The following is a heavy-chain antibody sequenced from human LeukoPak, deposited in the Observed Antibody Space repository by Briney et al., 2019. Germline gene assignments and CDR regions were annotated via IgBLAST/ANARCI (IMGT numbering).Heavy chain of an antibody. V-gene: IGHV5-51*01. Sequence: GESLKISCKGSGYTFTTYWIGWVRQMPGKGLEWMGIIYPGDSDTRYSPSFQGQVTISADKSISTAYLQWSSLKASDTAMYYCARAMGDPADPIDYWGQGTLVTVSS. D-gene: IGHD3-16*01. J-gene: IGHJ4*02. CDR1: GYTFTTYW. CDR2: IYPGDSDT. CDR3: ARAMGDPADPIDY.